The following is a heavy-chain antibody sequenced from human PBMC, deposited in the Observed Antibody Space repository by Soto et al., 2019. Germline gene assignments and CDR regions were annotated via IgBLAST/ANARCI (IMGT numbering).Heavy chain of an antibody. D-gene: IGHD2-15*01. J-gene: IGHJ3*02. CDR3: ARESVIGYCSGGSCAPGGAFDI. CDR1: GGTFSSYA. Sequence: SVKVSCKASGGTFSSYAISWVRQAPGQGLEWMGGIIPIFGTANHAQKFQGRVTITADESTSTAYMELSSLRSEDTAVYYCARESVIGYCSGGSCAPGGAFDIWGQGTMVTLSS. V-gene: IGHV1-69*13. CDR2: IIPIFGTA.